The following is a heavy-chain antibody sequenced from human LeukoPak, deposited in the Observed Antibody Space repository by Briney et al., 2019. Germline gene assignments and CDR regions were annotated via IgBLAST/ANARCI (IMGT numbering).Heavy chain of an antibody. D-gene: IGHD3-10*01. Sequence: PGGSLRLSCAASGFTFSDYFMGWIRQAPGKGLEWVSYITDNGRKTYYADSVKGRFTISRDNAKNSLYLQMNSLRAEDTAVYYCARVEGSGSYYYSFNYWGQGTLVTVSS. CDR1: GFTFSDYF. J-gene: IGHJ4*02. CDR2: ITDNGRKT. V-gene: IGHV3-11*04. CDR3: ARVEGSGSYYYSFNY.